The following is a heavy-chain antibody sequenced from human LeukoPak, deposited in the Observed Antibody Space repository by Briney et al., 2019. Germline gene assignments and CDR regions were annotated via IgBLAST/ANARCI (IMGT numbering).Heavy chain of an antibody. CDR2: IYSGGNT. CDR1: GFTVSSNY. D-gene: IGHD4-17*01. J-gene: IGHJ4*02. V-gene: IGHV3-53*01. CDR3: AREAPAGDYAIDY. Sequence: PGGSLRLSCAASGFTVSSNYMSWVRQAPGKGLEWVSVIYSGGNTYYAGSVKGRFTISRDNSKNTLYLQMNSLRAEDTAVYYCAREAPAGDYAIDYWGQGTLVTVSS.